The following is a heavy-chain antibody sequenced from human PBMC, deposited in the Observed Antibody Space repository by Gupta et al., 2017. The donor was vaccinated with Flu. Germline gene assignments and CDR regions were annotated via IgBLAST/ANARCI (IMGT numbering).Heavy chain of an antibody. CDR3: ARAIYSASPFDY. CDR2: IYYRGST. Sequence: GWSREPPGKGLEWIESIYYRGSTYFNPSLESRVTISVDTSKNQLSLKLSSVTAADTAIYYCARAIYSASPFDYWGQGTLVTVSS. V-gene: IGHV4-39*01. D-gene: IGHD3-9*01. J-gene: IGHJ4*02.